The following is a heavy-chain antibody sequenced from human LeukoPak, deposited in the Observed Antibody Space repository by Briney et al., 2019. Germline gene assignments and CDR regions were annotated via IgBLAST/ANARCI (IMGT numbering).Heavy chain of an antibody. CDR1: GFTFSRHD. V-gene: IGHV3-13*01. CDR3: AGAGSETQWRAFDF. D-gene: IGHD6-19*01. Sequence: PGGSLRLSCAASGFTFSRHDMHWVRQATGKGLEWVSGIGTAGDTYYAGSVKGRFTISRENAKNSLYLQMNSLTAGDTAVYYCAGAGSETQWRAFDFWGQGALVIVFS. CDR2: IGTAGDT. J-gene: IGHJ4*02.